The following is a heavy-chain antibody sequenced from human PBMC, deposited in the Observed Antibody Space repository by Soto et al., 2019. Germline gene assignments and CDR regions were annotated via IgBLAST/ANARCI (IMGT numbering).Heavy chain of an antibody. Sequence: SETLSLTCTVSGGSISSYYWSWIRQPPGKGLEWIGYIYYSGSTNYNPSLKSRVTISVDTSKNQFSLKLSSVTAADTAGYYCARAGSIAAAGDYYYYGMDVWGQGTTVTVSS. D-gene: IGHD6-13*01. CDR3: ARAGSIAAAGDYYYYGMDV. CDR1: GGSISSYY. J-gene: IGHJ6*02. CDR2: IYYSGST. V-gene: IGHV4-59*01.